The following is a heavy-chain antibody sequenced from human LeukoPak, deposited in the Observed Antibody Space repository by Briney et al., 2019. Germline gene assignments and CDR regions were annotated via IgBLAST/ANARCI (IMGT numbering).Heavy chain of an antibody. CDR1: GGSISSTNW. CDR3: ARGSFDYDSSGYYYAQYYYYYYGMDV. J-gene: IGHJ6*02. CDR2: IYHSGST. V-gene: IGHV4-4*02. D-gene: IGHD3-22*01. Sequence: SETLSLTCAVSGGSISSTNWWSWVRQPPGKGLEWIGEIYHSGSTNYNPSLKSRVTISVDTSKNQFSLKLSSVTAADTAVYYCARGSFDYDSSGYYYAQYYYYYYGMDVWGQGTTVTVSS.